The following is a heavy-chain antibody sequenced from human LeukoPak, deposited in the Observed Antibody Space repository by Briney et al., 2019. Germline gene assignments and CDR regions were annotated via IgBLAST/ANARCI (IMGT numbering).Heavy chain of an antibody. CDR3: ASGAWATRLGS. D-gene: IGHD2-15*01. CDR1: GESLNSYY. CDR2: IYESGTT. V-gene: IGHV4-34*01. Sequence: KPSETLSLTCAVYGESLNSYYWSWVRQPPGEGLEGIGEIYESGTTEYNPSLKSRVTISMVPSKQQFSLSLSSATAADTAVYYCASGAWATRLGSWGLGTPVIVSS. J-gene: IGHJ4*02.